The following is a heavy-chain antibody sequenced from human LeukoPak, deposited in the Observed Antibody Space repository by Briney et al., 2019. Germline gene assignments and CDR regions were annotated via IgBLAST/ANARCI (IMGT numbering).Heavy chain of an antibody. Sequence: GASVKVSCKASGYTFTAYGITWVRQAPGQGLEWMGWISAYDGNTKYAQKFQGRVTMTRDTSISTAYMELSRLRSDDTAVYYCARGVRVYTTHDPTYYYYGMDVWGQGTTVTVSS. CDR3: ARGVRVYTTHDPTYYYYGMDV. V-gene: IGHV1-18*01. CDR2: ISAYDGNT. D-gene: IGHD6-13*01. CDR1: GYTFTAYG. J-gene: IGHJ6*02.